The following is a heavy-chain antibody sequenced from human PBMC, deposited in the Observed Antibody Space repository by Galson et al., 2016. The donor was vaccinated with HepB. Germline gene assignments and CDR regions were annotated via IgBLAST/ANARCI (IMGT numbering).Heavy chain of an antibody. CDR1: GFTFRSYG. Sequence: SLRLSCAGSGFTFRSYGIHWVRQAPGKGLEWVAVISYDGTNKYYADSLKGRFTISRDNSKNTLYVQMNSLRAEDTAVYYCARDDFGDSIDYWGQGTLVTVSS. J-gene: IGHJ4*02. D-gene: IGHD4-17*01. CDR3: ARDDFGDSIDY. CDR2: ISYDGTNK. V-gene: IGHV3-30*03.